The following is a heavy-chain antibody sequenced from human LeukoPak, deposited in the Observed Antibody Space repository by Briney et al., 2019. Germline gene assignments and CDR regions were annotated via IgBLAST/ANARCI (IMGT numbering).Heavy chain of an antibody. CDR2: ISGSGGST. D-gene: IGHD6-19*01. Sequence: GGSLRLSCAASGFTFSSYAMSWVRQAPGKGLEWVSAISGSGGSTYYADSVKGRFTISRDNSKKTLYLQMNSLRAEDTAVYYCAKHSSGWYFYFDYWGQGTLVTVSS. J-gene: IGHJ4*02. CDR1: GFTFSSYA. CDR3: AKHSSGWYFYFDY. V-gene: IGHV3-23*01.